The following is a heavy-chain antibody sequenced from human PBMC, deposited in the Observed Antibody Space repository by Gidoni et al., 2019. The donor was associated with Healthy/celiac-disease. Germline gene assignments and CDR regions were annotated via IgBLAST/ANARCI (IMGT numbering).Heavy chain of an antibody. CDR1: GGSIRNHY. D-gene: IGHD3-22*01. CDR3: AAYPSLYDRSGYYVA. J-gene: IGHJ5*02. V-gene: IGHV4-4*07. Sequence: QVQLQESGPGLVKPSETLALTCTVSGGSIRNHYCAWVRQSAGKGLERIGRINTSGSNTYNPSLQSRVTMSLDTSKSQFSLRLTSVTAADTAVYFCAAYPSLYDRSGYYVAWGQGTLVTVSS. CDR2: INTSGSN.